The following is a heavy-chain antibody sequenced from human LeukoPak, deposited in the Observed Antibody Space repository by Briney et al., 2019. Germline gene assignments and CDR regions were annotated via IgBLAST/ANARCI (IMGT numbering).Heavy chain of an antibody. J-gene: IGHJ5*02. Sequence: GGSLRLSCAASGFSFSGHWMHWARQLPGKGLVWVSRISGDGTARNYADSVKGRFTISRDDAKNTVDLQMNSLRGEDTAVYYCVRGRGSYGWFDPWGQGTLVTVSS. D-gene: IGHD3-10*01. CDR1: GFSFSGHW. CDR3: VRGRGSYGWFDP. CDR2: ISGDGTAR. V-gene: IGHV3-74*01.